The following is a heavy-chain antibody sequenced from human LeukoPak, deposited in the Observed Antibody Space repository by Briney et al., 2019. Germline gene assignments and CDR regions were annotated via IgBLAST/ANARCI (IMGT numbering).Heavy chain of an antibody. J-gene: IGHJ4*02. CDR1: GFTFSSYG. CDR3: ANFARQYSGYDPLGY. CDR2: ISYDGSNK. V-gene: IGHV3-30*18. D-gene: IGHD5-12*01. Sequence: PGRSLRLSCAASGFTFSSYGMHWVRQAPGKGLEWVAVISYDGSNKYYADSVKGRFTISRDNSKNTLYLQMNSLRAEDTAVYYCANFARQYSGYDPLGYWGQGTLVTVSS.